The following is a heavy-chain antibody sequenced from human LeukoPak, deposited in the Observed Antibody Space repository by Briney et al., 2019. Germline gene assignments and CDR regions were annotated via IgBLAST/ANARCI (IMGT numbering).Heavy chain of an antibody. CDR3: ARGRVYYYDSSGYSMYYFDY. Sequence: SETLSLTCTVSGGSISSYYWSWIRQPPGKGLEWTGYIYYSGSTNYNPSLKSRVTISVDTSKNQFSLRLSSVTAADTAVYYCARGRVYYYDSSGYSMYYFDYWGQGTLVTVSS. CDR2: IYYSGST. J-gene: IGHJ4*02. CDR1: GGSISSYY. D-gene: IGHD3-22*01. V-gene: IGHV4-59*01.